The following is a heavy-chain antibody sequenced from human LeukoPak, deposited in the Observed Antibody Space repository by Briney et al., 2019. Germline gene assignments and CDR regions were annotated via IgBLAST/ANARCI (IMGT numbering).Heavy chain of an antibody. Sequence: ASVKVSCKASGYTFTSYYISWVRQAPGQGLEWMGWISAYNGNTNYAQKLQDRVTMTTDTSTSTAYMELRSLRSDDTAVYYCARNDFWSGHCPLDYWGQGTLVTVSS. V-gene: IGHV1-18*01. D-gene: IGHD3-3*01. CDR1: GYTFTSYY. J-gene: IGHJ4*02. CDR3: ARNDFWSGHCPLDY. CDR2: ISAYNGNT.